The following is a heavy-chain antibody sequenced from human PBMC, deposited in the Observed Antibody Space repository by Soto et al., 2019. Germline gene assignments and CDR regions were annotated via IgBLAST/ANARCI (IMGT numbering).Heavy chain of an antibody. Sequence: QVQLVQSGAEVKKPGASLMVSCKASGYTFTSYGITWVRQAPGQGLEWMGWISTYNGYTDYAQKLQGRVTMTRDTSTSPAYMELRSLRSDDTAVYYCVSGSDFDYWGQGTLVTVSS. J-gene: IGHJ4*02. CDR1: GYTFTSYG. CDR3: VSGSDFDY. CDR2: ISTYNGYT. V-gene: IGHV1-18*01.